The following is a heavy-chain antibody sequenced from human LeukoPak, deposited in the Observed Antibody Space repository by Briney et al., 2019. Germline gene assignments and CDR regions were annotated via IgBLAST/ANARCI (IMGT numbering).Heavy chain of an antibody. CDR3: AREVIKVMEFTIFGVEYFDY. D-gene: IGHD3-3*01. V-gene: IGHV1-69*05. CDR2: IIPIFGTA. CDR1: GGTFSSYA. J-gene: IGHJ4*02. Sequence: SVKVSCKASGGTFSSYAISWVRQAPGQGLEWMGGIIPIFGTANYAQKFQGRVTITTDESTSTAYMELSSLRSEDTAVYYCAREVIKVMEFTIFGVEYFDYWGQGTLVTVSS.